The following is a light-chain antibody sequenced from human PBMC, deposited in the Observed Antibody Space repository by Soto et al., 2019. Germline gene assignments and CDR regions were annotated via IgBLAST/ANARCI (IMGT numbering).Light chain of an antibody. V-gene: IGKV3-20*01. Sequence: EIVLTQSPGALSVSLGERATLSFRASQSVSSSLAWYQQKPGQAPRLLIYGASSRATGIPDRFSGSGSGPDFTLTISRLEPEDFAVYFWQHYGSSRTFGQGTKVDIK. CDR1: QSVSSS. J-gene: IGKJ1*01. CDR2: GAS. CDR3: QHYGSSRT.